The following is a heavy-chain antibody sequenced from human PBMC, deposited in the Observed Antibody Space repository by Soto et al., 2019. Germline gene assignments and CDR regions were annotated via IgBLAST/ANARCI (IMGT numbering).Heavy chain of an antibody. D-gene: IGHD3-16*01. J-gene: IGHJ6*03. CDR3: TRYDYYYYDMDV. V-gene: IGHV2-5*02. CDR1: GFSLSTSGVG. CDR2: IYWDDDK. Sequence: QITLKESGPTLVKPTQTLTLTCTFSGFSLSTSGVGVAWIRQPPGTALEWLALIYWDDDKRYSPSLKSRLTITKDTSKNQVVITMTNVDPVDTATYYWTRYDYYYYDMDVWGKGTTVTVSS.